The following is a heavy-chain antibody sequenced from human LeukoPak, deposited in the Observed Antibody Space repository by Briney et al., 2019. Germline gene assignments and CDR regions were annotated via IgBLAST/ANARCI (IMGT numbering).Heavy chain of an antibody. CDR3: ARTVGTHRFDY. Sequence: SEILSLTCTVSGGSISSRSYYWGWIRQPPGKELEWIETIYYSGETHYNPSLHSRVVISVDTSNNHFSLKLTSVTAPDTAVYYCARTVGTHRFDYWGQGTLVTVSS. CDR1: GGSISSRSYY. D-gene: IGHD4-23*01. J-gene: IGHJ4*02. V-gene: IGHV4-39*02. CDR2: IYYSGET.